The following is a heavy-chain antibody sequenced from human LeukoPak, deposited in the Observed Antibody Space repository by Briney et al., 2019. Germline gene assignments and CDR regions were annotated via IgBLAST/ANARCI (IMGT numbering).Heavy chain of an antibody. V-gene: IGHV4-61*02. J-gene: IGHJ4*02. CDR2: IYTSGST. D-gene: IGHD4-17*01. CDR3: ARDNYGAEGGDY. Sequence: SETLSLTCTVSGGSISSGSYYWSWIRQPAGKGLEWIGRIYTSGSTNYNPSLKSRVTISVDTSKNQFSLKLSSVTAADTAVYYCARDNYGAEGGDYWGQGTLVTVSS. CDR1: GGSISSGSYY.